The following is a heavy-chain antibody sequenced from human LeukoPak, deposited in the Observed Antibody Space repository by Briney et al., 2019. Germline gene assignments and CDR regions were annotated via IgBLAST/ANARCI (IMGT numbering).Heavy chain of an antibody. CDR3: ARDEDGDYGMDV. Sequence: PSETLSLTCTVSGGSISSYYWSWIRQPPGKGLEWIGYIYYSGSTNYNPSIKSRVTISVDTSKNQFSLKLSSVTAADTAVHYCARDEDGDYGMDVWGQGTTVTVSS. CDR1: GGSISSYY. D-gene: IGHD5-24*01. CDR2: IYYSGST. V-gene: IGHV4-59*01. J-gene: IGHJ6*02.